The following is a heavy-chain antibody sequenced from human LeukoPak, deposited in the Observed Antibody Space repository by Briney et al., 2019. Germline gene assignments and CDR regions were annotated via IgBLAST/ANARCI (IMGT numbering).Heavy chain of an antibody. V-gene: IGHV1-69*02. CDR1: GGTVSRYT. Sequence: ASVKVSCKASGGTVSRYTISWVRQAPGQGLEWMGRIIPILGIANYAQKFQGRVTITADKSTSTAYMELSSLRSEDTAVYYCARRYDSSGYYGEESWGQGTLVTVSS. D-gene: IGHD3-22*01. J-gene: IGHJ4*02. CDR2: IIPILGIA. CDR3: ARRYDSSGYYGEES.